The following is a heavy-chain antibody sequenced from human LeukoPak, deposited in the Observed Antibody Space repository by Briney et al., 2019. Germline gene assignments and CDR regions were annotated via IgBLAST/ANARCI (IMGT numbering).Heavy chain of an antibody. CDR2: ISGGSSTI. CDR3: ARSREGYNLFDY. CDR1: GFTFSNYG. D-gene: IGHD5-24*01. V-gene: IGHV3-48*04. J-gene: IGHJ4*02. Sequence: PGGSLRLSCAASGFTFSNYGMHWVRQAPGKGLEWVSYISGGSSTIYYADSVKGRFTISRDNAKSSLYLQMNSLRAEDTAVYYCARSREGYNLFDYWGQGTLVTVSS.